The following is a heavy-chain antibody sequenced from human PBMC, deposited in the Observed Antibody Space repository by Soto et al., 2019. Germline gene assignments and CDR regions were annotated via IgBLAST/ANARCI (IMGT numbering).Heavy chain of an antibody. D-gene: IGHD1-26*01. V-gene: IGHV1-18*01. J-gene: IGHJ4*02. CDR2: ISAYNGKT. Sequence: VKVSWKASAYPLTCRGIGLVPQAPGQWLEWMGWISAYNGKTNYAQKLQGRVTMTTDTSTSTAYMELRSLRSDDTAVYYCARDGGYRGSYWAQGTLVTVSS. CDR1: AYPLTCRG. CDR3: ARDGGYRGSY.